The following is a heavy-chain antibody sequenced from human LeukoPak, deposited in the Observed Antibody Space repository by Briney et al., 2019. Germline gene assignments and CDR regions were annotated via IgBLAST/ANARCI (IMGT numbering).Heavy chain of an antibody. CDR2: IYYSGST. J-gene: IGHJ3*02. Sequence: SETLSLTCTVSGGSISSGGYYWSWIRQHPGKGLEWIGYIYYSGSTYYNPSLKSRVTMSVDTSKNQFSLKLSSVTAADTAVYYCARVLPDYDFWSGPSFDAFDIWGQGTMVTVSS. D-gene: IGHD3-3*01. CDR1: GGSISSGGYY. V-gene: IGHV4-31*03. CDR3: ARVLPDYDFWSGPSFDAFDI.